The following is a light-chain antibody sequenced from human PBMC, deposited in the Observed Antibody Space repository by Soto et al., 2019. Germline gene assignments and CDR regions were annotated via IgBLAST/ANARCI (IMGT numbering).Light chain of an antibody. Sequence: EIVLTQAPGSLSLSPGERGTLSCRARQSVDSSFFAWYQQKPDQAPRLLIYGASNRATGIPDRFSGSGSGKDFTLTISGLEPEDFAVYYCQQYVSSVTFGQGTKVEIK. V-gene: IGKV3-20*01. J-gene: IGKJ1*01. CDR3: QQYVSSVT. CDR1: QSVDSSF. CDR2: GAS.